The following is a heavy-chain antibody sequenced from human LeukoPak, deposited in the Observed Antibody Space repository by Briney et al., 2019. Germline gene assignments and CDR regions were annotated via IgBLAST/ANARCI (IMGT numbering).Heavy chain of an antibody. CDR2: INSANGNT. J-gene: IGHJ6*02. V-gene: IGHV1-3*04. CDR1: GYTFANYA. D-gene: IGHD1-26*01. Sequence: ASVKVSCKASGYTFANYAMHWVRQAPGQSLEWMGWINSANGNTKYSQKFQSRVTITRDTSASTAYMELSSLRSEDTAVYYCARDGRFIVADYYHGMDVWGQGTTVTVSS. CDR3: ARDGRFIVADYYHGMDV.